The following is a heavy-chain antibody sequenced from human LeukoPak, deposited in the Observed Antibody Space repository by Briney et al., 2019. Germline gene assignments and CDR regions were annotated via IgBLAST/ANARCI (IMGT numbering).Heavy chain of an antibody. CDR1: GYTLTELS. Sequence: ASVKVSFKVSGYTLTELSMHWVRQAPGKGLEWMGGFDPEDGETIYAQKFQGRVTMTEDTSTDTAYMELSSLRSEDTAVYYCATIVSSGYAYFDYWGQGTLVTVSS. V-gene: IGHV1-24*01. J-gene: IGHJ4*02. CDR2: FDPEDGET. CDR3: ATIVSSGYAYFDY. D-gene: IGHD3-22*01.